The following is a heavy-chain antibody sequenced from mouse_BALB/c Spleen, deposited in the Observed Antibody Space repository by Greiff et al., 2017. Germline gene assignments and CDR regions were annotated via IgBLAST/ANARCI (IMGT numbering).Heavy chain of an antibody. CDR1: GYTFTSYV. Sequence: VQLKQSGPELVKPGASVKMSCKASGYTFTSYVMHWVKQKPGQGLEWIGYINPYNDGTKYNEKFKGKATLTSDKSSSTAYMELSSLTSEDSAVYYCARGQYGNYGGSMDYWGQGTSVTVSS. D-gene: IGHD2-10*02. CDR3: ARGQYGNYGGSMDY. CDR2: INPYNDGT. V-gene: IGHV1-14*01. J-gene: IGHJ4*01.